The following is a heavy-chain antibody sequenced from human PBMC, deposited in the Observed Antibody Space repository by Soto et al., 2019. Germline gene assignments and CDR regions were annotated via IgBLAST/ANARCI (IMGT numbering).Heavy chain of an antibody. CDR3: ARGRGSYYSYFDY. CDR1: GFTFSSYA. Sequence: QVQLVESGGGVVQPGRSLRLSCAASGFTFSSYAMHWVRQAPGKGLEWVAVISYDGSNKYYADSVKGRFTISRDNSKNTLYLQMNSLRAEDTAVYYCARGRGSYYSYFDYWGQGTLVTVSS. D-gene: IGHD1-26*01. V-gene: IGHV3-30-3*01. J-gene: IGHJ4*02. CDR2: ISYDGSNK.